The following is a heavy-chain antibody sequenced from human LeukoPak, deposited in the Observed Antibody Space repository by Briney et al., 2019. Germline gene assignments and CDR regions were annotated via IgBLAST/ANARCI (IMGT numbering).Heavy chain of an antibody. J-gene: IGHJ4*02. CDR2: IYYSGST. V-gene: IGHV4-61*01. CDR1: GGSVSSGSYY. D-gene: IGHD3-22*01. CDR3: AREGHYYDSSGYPRGYYPNFYFDY. Sequence: SETLSLTCTVSGGSVSSGSYYWSWIRQPPGKGLEWIGCIYYSGSTNYNPSLKSRVTISVDTSKNQFSLKLSSVTAADTAVYYCAREGHYYDSSGYPRGYYPNFYFDYWGQGTLVTVSS.